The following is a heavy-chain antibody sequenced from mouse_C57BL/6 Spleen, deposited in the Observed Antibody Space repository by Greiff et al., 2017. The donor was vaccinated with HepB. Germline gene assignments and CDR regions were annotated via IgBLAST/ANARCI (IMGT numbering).Heavy chain of an antibody. J-gene: IGHJ4*01. CDR2: FYPGSGSI. CDR3: ARHEWASYYSNSYAMDY. D-gene: IGHD2-5*01. V-gene: IGHV1-62-2*01. Sequence: QVQLQQSGAELVKPGASVKLSCKASGYTFTEYTIHWVKQRSGQGLEWIGWFYPGSGSIKYNEKFKDKATLTADKSSSTVYMELSRLTSEDSAVYFCARHEWASYYSNSYAMDYWGQGTSVTVSS. CDR1: GYTFTEYT.